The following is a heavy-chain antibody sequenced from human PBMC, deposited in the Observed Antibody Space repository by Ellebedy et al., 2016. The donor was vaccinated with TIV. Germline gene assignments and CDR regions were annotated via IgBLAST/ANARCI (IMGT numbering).Heavy chain of an antibody. J-gene: IGHJ4*02. D-gene: IGHD2-15*01. CDR1: GYTFTSYY. CDR2: INPSGGNT. V-gene: IGHV1-46*01. Sequence: AASVKVSCKASGYTFTSYYIHWVRQAPGQGLEWMGIINPSGGNTNYAQKFQGRVTMTRDTSTSTVYMELSSLRSEDTAVYYCGRGRGYASTGRVYYFDYWGQGSLVTVSS. CDR3: GRGRGYASTGRVYYFDY.